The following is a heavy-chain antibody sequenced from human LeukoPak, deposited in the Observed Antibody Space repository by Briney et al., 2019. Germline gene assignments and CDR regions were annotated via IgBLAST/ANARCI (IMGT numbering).Heavy chain of an antibody. J-gene: IGHJ4*02. CDR1: GYTFTDYY. Sequence: GASVKVSCKASGYTFTDYYMHWVRQAPGQGLEWMGWINPNSGDTNYAQKFQGRVTMTRDTSISTAYMELSRLGSDDTAVYYCARGPSGWYFDYWGQGALVTVSS. CDR2: INPNSGDT. CDR3: ARGPSGWYFDY. D-gene: IGHD6-19*01. V-gene: IGHV1-2*02.